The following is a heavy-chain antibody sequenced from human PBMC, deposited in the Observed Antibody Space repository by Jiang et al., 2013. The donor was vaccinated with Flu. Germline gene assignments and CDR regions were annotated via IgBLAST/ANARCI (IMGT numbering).Heavy chain of an antibody. Sequence: RLSCAASGFTFSSYAMHWVRQAPGKGLEWVAVISYDGSNKYYADSVKGRFTISRDNSKNTLYLQMNSLRAEDTAVYYCARESENRGFYYFDYWGQGTLVTVSS. CDR2: ISYDGSNK. D-gene: IGHD3-3*01. V-gene: IGHV3-30-3*01. CDR1: GFTFSSYA. CDR3: ARESENRGFYYFDY. J-gene: IGHJ4*02.